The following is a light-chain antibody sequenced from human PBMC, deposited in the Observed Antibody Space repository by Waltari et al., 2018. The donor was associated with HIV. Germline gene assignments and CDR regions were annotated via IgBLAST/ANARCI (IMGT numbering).Light chain of an antibody. CDR2: GKN. CDR3: NSRDSSGNHLV. CDR1: SLRSYY. V-gene: IGLV3-19*01. Sequence: SSELTQDPAVSVALGQTVRITCQGDSLRSYYASWYRQKPGQAPVLVIYGKNNRPSGIPDRFSGSSAGNTASLTITGAQAEDEADYYCNSRDSSGNHLVFGGGTKLTVL. J-gene: IGLJ2*01.